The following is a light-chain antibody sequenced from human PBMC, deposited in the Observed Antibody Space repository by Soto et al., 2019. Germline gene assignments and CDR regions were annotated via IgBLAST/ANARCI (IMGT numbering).Light chain of an antibody. CDR2: GAS. V-gene: IGKV3-20*01. CDR1: HSVSSSY. J-gene: IGKJ1*01. CDR3: QQYDSSPRT. Sequence: EIVVTQSPGTQSLSQGERATLSCRASHSVSSSYLAWYQQKPGQAPSLLIYGASNRATGIPDRFSGSGSGTDFTLTISRLEPEDFAVYYCQQYDSSPRTFGQGTKVDIK.